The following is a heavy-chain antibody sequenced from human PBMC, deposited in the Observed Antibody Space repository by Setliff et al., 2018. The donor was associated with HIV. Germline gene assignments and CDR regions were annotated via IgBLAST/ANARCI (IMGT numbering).Heavy chain of an antibody. CDR1: GGSIRSYY. J-gene: IGHJ5*02. V-gene: IGHV4-59*12. D-gene: IGHD4-4*01. CDR3: ARGGRSTVATWAWFDP. Sequence: SETLSLTCTVSGGSIRSYYWNWIRQPPGKGLEWIGYIYSSGSTNYNPSLKRRVTISVDTSKNQFSLKLTSVTAADTAVYYCARGGRSTVATWAWFDPWGQGTLVTVSS. CDR2: IYSSGST.